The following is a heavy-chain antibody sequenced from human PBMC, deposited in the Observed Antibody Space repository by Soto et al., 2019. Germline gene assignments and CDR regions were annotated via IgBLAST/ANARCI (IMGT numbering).Heavy chain of an antibody. J-gene: IGHJ6*02. Sequence: PGESRRNSCKGSGYSFTSYWISWVRQMPGKGLEWMCRIDPSDSYTNYSPSFQGHVTISADKSISTAYLQWSSLKASDTAMYYCARQYYDSSGYFAQRNDYYYYGMDVWGQGTTVTVSS. D-gene: IGHD3-22*01. CDR2: IDPSDSYT. V-gene: IGHV5-10-1*01. CDR1: GYSFTSYW. CDR3: ARQYYDSSGYFAQRNDYYYYGMDV.